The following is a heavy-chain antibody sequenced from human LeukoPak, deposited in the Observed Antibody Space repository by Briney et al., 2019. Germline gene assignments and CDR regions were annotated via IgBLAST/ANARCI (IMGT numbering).Heavy chain of an antibody. CDR3: AGYRYGSGYGMDV. V-gene: IGHV3-21*01. Sequence: PGGSLRLSCAASGFTFCSYSMNWARQAPGKGLEWVSSISSSSSYIYYADTVKGRFTISRDNAKNSLYLQMNSLRAEDTAVYYCAGYRYGSGYGMDVWGQGTTVTVSS. J-gene: IGHJ6*02. D-gene: IGHD3-10*01. CDR2: ISSSSSYI. CDR1: GFTFCSYS.